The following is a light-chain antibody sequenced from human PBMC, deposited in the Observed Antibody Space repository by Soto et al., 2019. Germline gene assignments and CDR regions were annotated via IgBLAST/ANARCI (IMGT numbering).Light chain of an antibody. J-gene: IGKJ1*01. CDR1: QSLNNW. V-gene: IGKV1-5*03. Sequence: DIQMTQSPSTLSASVGDRVTITCRASQSLNNWLAWFQKKPGKAPNVLIYKVSNLESGVPSRFSGSGSGTAFTLTISSLQPYDFATYYCQQYNSNPWTFGQGTKVEIK. CDR3: QQYNSNPWT. CDR2: KVS.